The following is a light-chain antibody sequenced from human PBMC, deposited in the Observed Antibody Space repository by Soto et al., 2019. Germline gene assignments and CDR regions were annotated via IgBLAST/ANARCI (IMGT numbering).Light chain of an antibody. CDR2: EGS. CDR3: CSYAGSSTPVV. J-gene: IGLJ2*01. V-gene: IGLV2-23*01. Sequence: QSVLTQPASVSGSSGQSITISCTGTSSDVGSYNLASWYQQHPGKAPKLMIYEGSKRPSGVSNRFSGSKSGNTASLTISGLQAEDEADYYCCSYAGSSTPVVFGGGTQLTVL. CDR1: SSDVGSYNL.